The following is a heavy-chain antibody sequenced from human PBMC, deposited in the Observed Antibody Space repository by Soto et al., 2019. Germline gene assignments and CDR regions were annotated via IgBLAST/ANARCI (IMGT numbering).Heavy chain of an antibody. Sequence: QVQLVQSGAEVKKPGSSVKVSCKASGGTFSSYTVSWVRQAPGQGLEWMGRIVPILGVPNYAQRFQGRVTITADKATNPASMELRHLTSEDTGAYYCARLRNAYGSGSTIDFWGQGARLTVSS. V-gene: IGHV1-69*02. D-gene: IGHD3-10*01. CDR2: IVPILGVP. J-gene: IGHJ4*02. CDR1: GGTFSSYT. CDR3: ARLRNAYGSGSTIDF.